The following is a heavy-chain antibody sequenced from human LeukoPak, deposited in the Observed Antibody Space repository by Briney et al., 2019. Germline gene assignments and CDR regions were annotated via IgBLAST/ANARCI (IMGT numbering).Heavy chain of an antibody. CDR2: ISGSGGST. D-gene: IGHD2-21*02. J-gene: IGHJ4*02. Sequence: PGGSLRLSCAASGFTFSSYAMSWVRQAPGKGLEWVSAISGSGGSTYYADSVKGRFTISRDNSKNTLYLQMNSLRAEDTAVYYCASCGGDCYSADYWGQGTLVTVSS. V-gene: IGHV3-23*01. CDR3: ASCGGDCYSADY. CDR1: GFTFSSYA.